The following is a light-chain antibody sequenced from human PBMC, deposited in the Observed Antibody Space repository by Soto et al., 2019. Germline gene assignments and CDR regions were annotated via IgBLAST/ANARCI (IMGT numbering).Light chain of an antibody. Sequence: ALAQPASVSGSPGQSVTISCTGTSSDVGSYNLVSWYQRHPGKAPKLMIYEGSKRPSGVSNRFSGSKSGNTASLTISGLQAEDEADYYCCSYAGRGVFGGGTQLTVL. CDR1: SSDVGSYNL. CDR3: CSYAGRGV. V-gene: IGLV2-23*01. J-gene: IGLJ3*02. CDR2: EGS.